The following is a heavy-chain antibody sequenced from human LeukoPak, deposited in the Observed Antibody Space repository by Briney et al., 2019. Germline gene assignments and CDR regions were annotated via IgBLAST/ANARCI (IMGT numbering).Heavy chain of an antibody. J-gene: IGHJ4*02. D-gene: IGHD3-10*01. V-gene: IGHV3-74*01. Sequence: GGSLRLSCAASGFTLSSYWMHWVRQAPGKGLVWVSRINSDGSSTSYADSVKGRFTTSRDNAKNTLYLQMNSLRAEDTAVYYCARAIYYYGSNGFDYWGQGTLVTVSS. CDR2: INSDGSST. CDR1: GFTLSSYW. CDR3: ARAIYYYGSNGFDY.